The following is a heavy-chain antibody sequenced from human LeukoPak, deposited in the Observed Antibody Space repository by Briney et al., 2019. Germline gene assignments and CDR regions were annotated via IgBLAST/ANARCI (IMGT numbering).Heavy chain of an antibody. CDR1: GYSISSGYY. CDR3: ARATAAGIDY. Sequence: PSETLSLTCTVSGYSISSGYYWGWIRQPPGKGLEWIGSNYHSGSTYYNPSLKSRVTISVDTSKNQFSLKLSSVTAADTAVYYYARATAAGIDYWGQGTLVTVSS. CDR2: NYHSGST. V-gene: IGHV4-38-2*02. D-gene: IGHD6-13*01. J-gene: IGHJ4*02.